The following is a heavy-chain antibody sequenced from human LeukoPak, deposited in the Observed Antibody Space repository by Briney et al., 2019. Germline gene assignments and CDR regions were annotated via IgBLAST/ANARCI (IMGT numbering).Heavy chain of an antibody. CDR1: GFMFSSYW. CDR2: IKEDGSEK. Sequence: GGSLRLSCAASGFMFSSYWMSWVRQAPGKGLEWVADIKEDGSEKSYVDSVKGRFTISRDNAKNSLYLQMNSLRAEDAAVYYCAIPYYYGSGSYYNLDYWGQGTLVTVSS. J-gene: IGHJ4*02. D-gene: IGHD3-10*01. V-gene: IGHV3-7*01. CDR3: AIPYYYGSGSYYNLDY.